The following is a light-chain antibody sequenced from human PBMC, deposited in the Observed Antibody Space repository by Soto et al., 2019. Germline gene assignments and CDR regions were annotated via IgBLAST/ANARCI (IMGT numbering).Light chain of an antibody. CDR3: QQVNTSSFT. J-gene: IGKJ2*01. V-gene: IGKV1-5*01. Sequence: DIQMTQSPSTLSASVGDRVTITCRASQSINRWLAWYQQKPGKATKLLIYDASNLESGVPSRFSGSVYGTEFTLNITSLQPDDFATYYCQQVNTSSFTFGQGTNREIK. CDR2: DAS. CDR1: QSINRW.